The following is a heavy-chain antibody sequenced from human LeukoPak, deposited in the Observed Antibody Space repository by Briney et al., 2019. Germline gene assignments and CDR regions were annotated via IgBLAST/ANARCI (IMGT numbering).Heavy chain of an antibody. V-gene: IGHV4-4*02. CDR2: IYHSGST. J-gene: IGHJ5*02. CDR1: GGSISSSNW. D-gene: IGHD6-25*01. CDR3: ARQRSWFDP. Sequence: SETLSLTCAVSGGSISSSNWWSWVRQPPGKGLGWIGEIYHSGSTNYNPSLKSRVTISVDTSKNQFSLKLSSVTAADTAVYYCARQRSWFDPWGQGTLVTVSS.